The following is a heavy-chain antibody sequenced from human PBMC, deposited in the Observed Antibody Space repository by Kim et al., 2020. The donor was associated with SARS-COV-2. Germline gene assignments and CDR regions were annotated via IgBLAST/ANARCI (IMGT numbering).Heavy chain of an antibody. J-gene: IGHJ4*02. D-gene: IGHD6-13*01. CDR1: GGSFSGYY. V-gene: IGHV4-34*01. CDR2: INHSGST. CDR3: ARRVSSGSSSSFGY. Sequence: SETLSLTCAVYGGSFSGYYWSWIRQPPGKGLEWIGEINHSGSTNYNPSLKSRVTISVYTSKNQFSLKLSSVTAADTAVYYCARRVSSGSSSSFGYWGQGTLVTVSS.